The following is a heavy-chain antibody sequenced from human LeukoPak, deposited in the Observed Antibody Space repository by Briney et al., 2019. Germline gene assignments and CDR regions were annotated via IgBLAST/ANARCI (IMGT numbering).Heavy chain of an antibody. CDR1: GFTVSTNY. D-gene: IGHD6-19*01. V-gene: IGHV3-53*01. CDR3: ARGLRYSSGWFHFDY. Sequence: GGSLRLSCAASGFTVSTNYMSWVRQAPGKGLEWGSVIYSGGSTYYADSVKGRFTISRDNSKNTLYLQMNSLRAEDTAVYYCARGLRYSSGWFHFDYWGQGTLVTVSS. CDR2: IYSGGST. J-gene: IGHJ4*02.